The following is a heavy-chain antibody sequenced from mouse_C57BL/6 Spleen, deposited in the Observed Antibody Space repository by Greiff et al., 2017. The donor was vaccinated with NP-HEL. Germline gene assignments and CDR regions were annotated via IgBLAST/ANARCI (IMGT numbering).Heavy chain of an antibody. D-gene: IGHD3-1*01. J-gene: IGHJ2*01. CDR2: IDPSDSYT. V-gene: IGHV1-59*01. Sequence: VQLQQPGAELVRPGTSVKLSCKASGYTFTSYWMHWVKQRPGQGLEWIGVIDPSDSYTNYNQKFKGKATLTVDTSSSTAYMQLSGLTSEDSAVYYCARRGVLGGNYFDYWGQGTTLTVSS. CDR1: GYTFTSYW. CDR3: ARRGVLGGNYFDY.